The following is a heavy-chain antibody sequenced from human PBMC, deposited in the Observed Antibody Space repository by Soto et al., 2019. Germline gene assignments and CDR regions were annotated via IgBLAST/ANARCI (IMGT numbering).Heavy chain of an antibody. CDR2: FRESGGTT. CDR3: AVYCSGGSCYSGYYYYYMDV. V-gene: IGHV3-23*01. D-gene: IGHD2-15*01. J-gene: IGHJ6*03. CDR1: GFAFTFSTSA. Sequence: PGGSLRLSCAASGFAFTFSTSAMSWVRQAPGKGLEWVSTFRESGGTTHYANSGKGRITISRDNAKNTLYLQMNSLRAEDTAVYYCAVYCSGGSCYSGYYYYYMDVWGKGTTVTVSS.